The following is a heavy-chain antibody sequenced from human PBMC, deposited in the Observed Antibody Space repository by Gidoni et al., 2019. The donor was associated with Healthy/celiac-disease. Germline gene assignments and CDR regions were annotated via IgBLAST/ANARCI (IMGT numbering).Heavy chain of an antibody. CDR1: GFTFRGSA. V-gene: IGHV3-73*02. CDR3: TSLLGATVAFDI. Sequence: EVQLVESGVGLVQPGGSLKLSCAASGFTFRGSAMHWVRQASGKGLEWVGRIRSKANSYATAYAASVKGTFTISRDDSKNTAYLQMNSLKTEDTAVYYCTSLLGATVAFDIWGQGTMVTVSS. CDR2: IRSKANSYAT. J-gene: IGHJ3*02. D-gene: IGHD1-26*01.